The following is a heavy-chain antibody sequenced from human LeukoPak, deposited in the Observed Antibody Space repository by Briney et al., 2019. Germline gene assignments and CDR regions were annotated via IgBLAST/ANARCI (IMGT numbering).Heavy chain of an antibody. CDR2: ISYDGSNK. Sequence: GGSLRLSCSGSGFTFSNYVMSWVRQAPGKGLEWVAVISYDGSNKYYADSVKGRFTISRDNSKNTLYLQMNSLRAEDTAVYYCARDGLGGLDYCSSTSCYGWFDPWGQGTLVTVSS. V-gene: IGHV3-30-3*01. CDR3: ARDGLGGLDYCSSTSCYGWFDP. D-gene: IGHD2-2*01. CDR1: GFTFSNYV. J-gene: IGHJ5*02.